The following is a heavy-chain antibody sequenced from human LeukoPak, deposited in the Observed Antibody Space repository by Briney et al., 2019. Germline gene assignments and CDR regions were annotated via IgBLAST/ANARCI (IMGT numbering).Heavy chain of an antibody. D-gene: IGHD6-13*01. CDR3: ARAPEQFSSSWYWFDP. Sequence: PSETLSLTCTVSGGSISSYYWSWIRQPPGKGLEWIGYIYYSGSAYYNPSLKSRVTISVDTSKNQFSLNLSSVTAADTAVYSCARAPEQFSSSWYWFDPWGQGTLVTVSS. V-gene: IGHV4-59*08. CDR1: GGSISSYY. J-gene: IGHJ5*02. CDR2: IYYSGSA.